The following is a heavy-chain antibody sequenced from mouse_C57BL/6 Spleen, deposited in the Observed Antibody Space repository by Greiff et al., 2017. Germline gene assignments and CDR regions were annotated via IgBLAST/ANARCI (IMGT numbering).Heavy chain of an antibody. CDR3: ARGPLYYGSSYWYFDV. CDR2: ISYDGSN. CDR1: GYSITSGYY. Sequence: LVESGPGLVKPSQSLSLTCSVTGYSITSGYYWNWIRQFPGNKLEWMGYISYDGSNNYNPSLKNRISITRDTSKNQFFLKLNSVTTEDTATYYCARGPLYYGSSYWYFDVWGTGTTVTVSS. D-gene: IGHD1-1*01. V-gene: IGHV3-6*01. J-gene: IGHJ1*03.